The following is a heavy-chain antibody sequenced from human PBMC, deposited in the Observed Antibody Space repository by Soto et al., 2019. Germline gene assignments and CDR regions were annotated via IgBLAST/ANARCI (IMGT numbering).Heavy chain of an antibody. Sequence: QVQLQQWGAGLLKPSETLSLTCVVNGGSFSGYYWSWVRQPPGKGLEWIGEINHSGITDSSPSLKSRVTISVAASRSEFSLNLTSVTAADTAVYYCARGRSSVPDRRGIGYYGLDVWGQGNNVTVS. CDR3: ARGRSSVPDRRGIGYYGLDV. CDR2: INHSGIT. D-gene: IGHD3-3*01. CDR1: GGSFSGYY. J-gene: IGHJ6*02. V-gene: IGHV4-34*01.